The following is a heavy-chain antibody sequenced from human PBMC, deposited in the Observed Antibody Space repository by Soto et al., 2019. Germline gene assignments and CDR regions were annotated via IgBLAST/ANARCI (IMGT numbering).Heavy chain of an antibody. CDR3: ATLLYDFWRGYYSSGFDP. D-gene: IGHD3-3*01. CDR1: GGSISSGDYY. J-gene: IGHJ5*02. V-gene: IGHV4-30-4*01. Sequence: SETLSLTCTVSGGSISSGDYYWSWIRQPPGKGLEWIGYIYYSGSTYYNPSLKSRVTISVDTSKNQFSLKLSSVTAADTAVYYCATLLYDFWRGYYSSGFDPWGQGTLVTVSS. CDR2: IYYSGST.